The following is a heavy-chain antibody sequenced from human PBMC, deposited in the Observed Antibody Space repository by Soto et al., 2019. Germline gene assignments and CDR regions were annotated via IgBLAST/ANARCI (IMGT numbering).Heavy chain of an antibody. CDR1: GGSISSSSYY. Sequence: QLQLQESGPGLVKPSETLSLTCTVSGGSISSSSYYWGWIRQPPEKGLEWIGSIYYSGSTYYNPSLKSRVTISVDTSKNQFSLKLSSVTAADTAVYYCAGGDYGDYWGQGTLVTVSS. J-gene: IGHJ4*02. CDR3: AGGDYGDY. V-gene: IGHV4-39*01. D-gene: IGHD3-16*01. CDR2: IYYSGST.